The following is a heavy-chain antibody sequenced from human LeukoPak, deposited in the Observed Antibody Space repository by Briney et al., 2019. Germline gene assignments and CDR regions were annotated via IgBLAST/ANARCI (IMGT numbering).Heavy chain of an antibody. Sequence: SETLSLTCTVSGGSISSSSYYWGWIRQPPGKGLEWIGSFYYGGSTYYTPSLKSRVTISVDTSKNQFSLKLSSVTAADTAVYYCARSDLEWLPHFDYWGQGTLVTVSS. D-gene: IGHD3-3*01. V-gene: IGHV4-39*07. J-gene: IGHJ4*02. CDR3: ARSDLEWLPHFDY. CDR1: GGSISSSSYY. CDR2: FYYGGST.